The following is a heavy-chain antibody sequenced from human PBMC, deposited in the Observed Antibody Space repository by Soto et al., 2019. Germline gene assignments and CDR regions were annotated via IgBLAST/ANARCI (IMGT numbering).Heavy chain of an antibody. Sequence: ASVKVSCKASGYTFTSYAMHWVRQAPGQRLEWMGWINAGNGNTKYSQKFQGRVTITRDTSASTAYMELSSLRSEDTAVYYCARATYYYDSSGYYGASAPYWYFDLWGRGTLVTVSS. D-gene: IGHD3-22*01. CDR1: GYTFTSYA. CDR2: INAGNGNT. CDR3: ARATYYYDSSGYYGASAPYWYFDL. V-gene: IGHV1-3*01. J-gene: IGHJ2*01.